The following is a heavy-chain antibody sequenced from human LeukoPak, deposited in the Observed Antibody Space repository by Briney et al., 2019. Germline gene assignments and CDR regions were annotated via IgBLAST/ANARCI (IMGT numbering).Heavy chain of an antibody. CDR2: INPKSGGT. CDR3: ARASSGWYDIDS. J-gene: IGHJ4*02. Sequence: GSVKVSCKASGYTFTGYYMHWVRQAPGQGLEWMGRINPKSGGTNYAQKFQGRVTMTRDTSISTAYMELSRLTSDDTAVYYCARASSGWYDIDSWGQGTLVTVSS. D-gene: IGHD6-19*01. V-gene: IGHV1-2*06. CDR1: GYTFTGYY.